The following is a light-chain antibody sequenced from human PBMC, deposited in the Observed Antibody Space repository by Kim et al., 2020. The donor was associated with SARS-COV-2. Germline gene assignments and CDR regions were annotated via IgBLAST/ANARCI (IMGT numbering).Light chain of an antibody. CDR2: EDN. J-gene: IGLJ3*02. CDR3: QSYDSSSWV. V-gene: IGLV6-57*03. CDR1: RGSIASNY. Sequence: GETVTISRTRSRGSIASNYVQWYQQRPGSAPTTVIYEDNQRPSGVPDRFSGSIDSSSNSASLTISGLKTEDEADYYCQSYDSSSWVFGGGTQLTVL.